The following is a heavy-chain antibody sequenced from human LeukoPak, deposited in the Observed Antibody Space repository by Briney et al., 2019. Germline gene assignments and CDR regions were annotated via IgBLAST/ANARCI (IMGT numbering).Heavy chain of an antibody. CDR1: GFTFSDHY. Sequence: GVSLRLSCAASGFTFSDHYIDWVRQAPGKGREWVTRTRNKVNSYTTAYAASVTGRFTVSRDDSSNSVYLQMNSLKIEDTAVYYCARSMYGEGRRIIDFDYWGQGSLLTVSS. CDR2: TRNKVNSYTT. D-gene: IGHD4/OR15-4a*01. CDR3: ARSMYGEGRRIIDFDY. J-gene: IGHJ4*02. V-gene: IGHV3-72*01.